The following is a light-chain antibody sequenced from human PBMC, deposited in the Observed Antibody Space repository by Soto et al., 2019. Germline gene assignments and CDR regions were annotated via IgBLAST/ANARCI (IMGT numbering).Light chain of an antibody. V-gene: IGKV3-15*01. CDR1: QSVRSY. CDR3: EPYNKWPL. J-gene: IGKJ3*01. Sequence: EAVLTQSPATLSVSPGERATLSCRASQSVRSYVAWYQQKPGQAPRLLMYGASTRATGIPARFSGSGSGTEFTLTISSLHSEDFAVYYCEPYNKWPLFGPGTRVDIK. CDR2: GAS.